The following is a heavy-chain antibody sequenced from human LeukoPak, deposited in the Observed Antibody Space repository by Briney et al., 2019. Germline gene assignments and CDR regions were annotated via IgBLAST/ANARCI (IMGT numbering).Heavy chain of an antibody. V-gene: IGHV3-20*04. CDR3: ARIERELTLAFDY. D-gene: IGHD1-26*01. J-gene: IGHJ4*02. Sequence: PGGSLRLSCEASGFTVSSSYMSWVRQAPGKGLEWVSGINWNGGSTGYADSVKGRFTISRDNAKNSLYLQMNSLRAEDTAVYYCARIERELTLAFDYWGQGTLVTVSS. CDR1: GFTVSSSY. CDR2: INWNGGST.